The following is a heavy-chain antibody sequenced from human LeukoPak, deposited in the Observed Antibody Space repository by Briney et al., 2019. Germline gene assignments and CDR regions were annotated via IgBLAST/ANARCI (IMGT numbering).Heavy chain of an antibody. CDR3: ARDRGWIQHDI. D-gene: IGHD5-18*01. CDR1: GFTFSSYW. Sequence: GGSLRLSCAASGFTFSSYWMHWVRQAPGKGLVWVSRISSDGSSTSYADSVKGRFTISRDNAKNTLYLQMNSLRAKDTAVYYCARDRGWIQHDIWGQGTMVTVSS. CDR2: ISSDGSST. V-gene: IGHV3-74*01. J-gene: IGHJ3*02.